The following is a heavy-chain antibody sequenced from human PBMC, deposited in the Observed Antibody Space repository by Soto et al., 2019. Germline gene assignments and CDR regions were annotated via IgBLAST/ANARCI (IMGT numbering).Heavy chain of an antibody. CDR3: AVGDDFSSSWYRRPFDY. J-gene: IGHJ4*02. CDR1: GYTFTSYD. V-gene: IGHV1-8*01. D-gene: IGHD6-13*01. CDR2: MNPNSGNT. Sequence: QVQLVQSGAEVKKPGASVKVSCKASGYTFTSYDVNWVRQATGQGLEWMGWMNPNSGNTGYAQKFQGRVTMTRNTSISTAYMELSSLRSEDTAVYYCAVGDDFSSSWYRRPFDYWGQGTLVTVSS.